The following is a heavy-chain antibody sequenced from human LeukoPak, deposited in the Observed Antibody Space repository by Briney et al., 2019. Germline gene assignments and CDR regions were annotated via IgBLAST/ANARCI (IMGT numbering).Heavy chain of an antibody. CDR1: GGTLTNYY. D-gene: IGHD3-22*01. CDR2: ISSSGSP. CDR3: ARVGVVESSGYHDYYFDF. V-gene: IGHV4-4*07. Sequence: SETLSLTCTVSGGTLTNYYWSWIPQPPGKEQEWIVRISSSGSPTSNPSLTSRVTMSEDTSKNQFSLNLASVIVADMAVYFCARVGVVESSGYHDYYFDFWGQGSVVSVSS. J-gene: IGHJ4*02.